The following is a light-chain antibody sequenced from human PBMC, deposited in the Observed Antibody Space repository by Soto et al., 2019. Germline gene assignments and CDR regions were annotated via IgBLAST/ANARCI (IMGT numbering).Light chain of an antibody. Sequence: EIVMTQSPATLSVSPGERATLSCRASHTVSSNLAWYQQKPGQAPRLLIYGASTRATGIPARFSGSGSGTDFTLTISRLEPEDFAVYYCQQYYGSPGITFGQGTRLEIK. CDR3: QQYYGSPGIT. CDR2: GAS. V-gene: IGKV3-15*01. J-gene: IGKJ5*01. CDR1: HTVSSN.